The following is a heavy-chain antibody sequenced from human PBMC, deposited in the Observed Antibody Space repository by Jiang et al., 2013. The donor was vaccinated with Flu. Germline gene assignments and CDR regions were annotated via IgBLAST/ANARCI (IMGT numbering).Heavy chain of an antibody. V-gene: IGHV4-59*01. CDR3: ARGLTNPRYNCFDP. D-gene: IGHD2-8*01. J-gene: IGHJ5*02. Sequence: WSWIGSPQGRTGVDWPHLLHWEHQLQPSLKSRVTLSVDTSKNQFSLYMTSVTSADTAVYYCARGLTNPRYNCFDPWGQGTLVTVSS. CDR2: LLHWEH.